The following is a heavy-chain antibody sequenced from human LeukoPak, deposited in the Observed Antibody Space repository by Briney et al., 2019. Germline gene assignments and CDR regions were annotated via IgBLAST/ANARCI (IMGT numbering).Heavy chain of an antibody. V-gene: IGHV4-59*08. J-gene: IGHJ5*02. CDR3: ARSFNYYDSSGYYSNWFDP. CDR2: IYYSGST. Sequence: SETLSLTCTVSGGSISSYYWSWIRQPPGKGLEWIGYIYYSGSTNYNPSLKSRVTISVDTSKNQFSLKLSFVTAADTAVYYCARSFNYYDSSGYYSNWFDPWGQGTLVTVSS. CDR1: GGSISSYY. D-gene: IGHD3-22*01.